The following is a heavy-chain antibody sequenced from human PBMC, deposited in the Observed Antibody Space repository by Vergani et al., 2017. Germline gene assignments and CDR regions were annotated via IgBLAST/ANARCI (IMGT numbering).Heavy chain of an antibody. CDR2: IYSVGST. V-gene: IGHV3-53*01. D-gene: IGHD2-21*01. Sequence: EVQLVESGGGLIQPGGSLRLSCAASGFTVSSNYMSWVRQAPGKGLEWVSVIYSVGSTYYADPGKGRFTISRDNSKNTLYLQMNSLRAEDTAVYYCARAPRIPYMDVWGKGTTVTVSS. J-gene: IGHJ6*03. CDR3: ARAPRIPYMDV. CDR1: GFTVSSNY.